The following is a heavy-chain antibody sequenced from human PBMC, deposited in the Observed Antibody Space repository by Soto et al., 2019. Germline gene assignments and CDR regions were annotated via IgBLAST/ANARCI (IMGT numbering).Heavy chain of an antibody. V-gene: IGHV3-74*01. D-gene: IGHD2-2*01. CDR2: FNSDTTPT. Sequence: PGGSLRLSCAASGFTFRTYWMHGIRQVPGKGLDSVSRFNSDTTPTYYADSVKGQFISSRDNATNTLHLEMTSLRAEDTAVYYCVRDGHCITTSCYGNWFDPWGQGTLVTVSS. CDR1: GFTFRTYW. CDR3: VRDGHCITTSCYGNWFDP. J-gene: IGHJ5*02.